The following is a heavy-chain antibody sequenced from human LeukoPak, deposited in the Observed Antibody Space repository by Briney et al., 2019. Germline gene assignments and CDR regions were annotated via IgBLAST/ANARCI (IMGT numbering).Heavy chain of an antibody. J-gene: IGHJ5*02. Sequence: SETLSLTCTVSGVSVSSSDYYWGWIRQPPGKGLEWIGEINHSGSTNYNPSLKSRVTISVDTSKNQFSLKLSSVTAADTAVYYCARRGVLGIAARVFDPWGQGTLVTVSS. CDR3: ARRGVLGIAARVFDP. CDR2: INHSGST. V-gene: IGHV4-39*07. D-gene: IGHD6-6*01. CDR1: GVSVSSSDYY.